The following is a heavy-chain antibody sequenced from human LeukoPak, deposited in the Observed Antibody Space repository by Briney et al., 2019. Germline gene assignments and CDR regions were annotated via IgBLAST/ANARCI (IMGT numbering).Heavy chain of an antibody. V-gene: IGHV3-33*01. J-gene: IGHJ5*02. CDR2: IWYDGSNK. CDR1: GFTFSSYG. Sequence: PGGSLRLSCAASGFTFSSYGMHWVRQAPGKGLEWVAVIWYDGSNKYYADSVKGRFTISRDNSKNTQYLQMNSLRAEDTAVYYCARDGYQSHNWFDPWGQGTLVTVSS. CDR3: ARDGYQSHNWFDP. D-gene: IGHD5-12*01.